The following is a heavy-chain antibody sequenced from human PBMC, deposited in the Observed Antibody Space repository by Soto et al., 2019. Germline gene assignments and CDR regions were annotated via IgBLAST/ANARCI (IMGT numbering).Heavy chain of an antibody. J-gene: IGHJ6*02. D-gene: IGHD5-12*01. CDR3: ARDRVSDIVATIRTSYYYYGMDV. Sequence: GVSLRLSCAASGFTFSSYSMNWVRQAPGKGLEWVSYISSSSSTIYYADSVKGRFTISRDNAKNSLYLQMNSLRDEDTAVYYCARDRVSDIVATIRTSYYYYGMDVWGQGTTVTVSS. CDR1: GFTFSSYS. CDR2: ISSSSSTI. V-gene: IGHV3-48*02.